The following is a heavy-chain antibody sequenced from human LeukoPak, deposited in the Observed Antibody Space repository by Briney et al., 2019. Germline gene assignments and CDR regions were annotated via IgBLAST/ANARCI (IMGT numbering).Heavy chain of an antibody. J-gene: IGHJ5*02. CDR1: GGSINGY. CDR3: ARHSTDSVGGGWLDP. CDR2: IHYTGTT. Sequence: SETLSLTCTVSGGSINGYWSWIRQPPGKGLEWIAYIHYTGTTNLNPSLKSRVTMSVDTSNNRVSLTLNSVTAADTAVYYCARHSTDSVGGGWLDPWGQGTLVNVSS. D-gene: IGHD2-15*01. V-gene: IGHV4-59*08.